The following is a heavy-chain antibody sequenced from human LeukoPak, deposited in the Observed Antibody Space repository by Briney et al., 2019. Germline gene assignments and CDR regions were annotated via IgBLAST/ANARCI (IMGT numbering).Heavy chain of an antibody. Sequence: KPSETLSLTCTVSGXSISSSSHFWDWIRQSPGKGLEWIGTIYYSGSTYYNPSLKSRVTISVDTSKNQFSLELSSVTAADTAVYYCARGTDIVVHDAFDIWGQGTMVTVSS. CDR1: GXSISSSSHF. J-gene: IGHJ3*02. CDR2: IYYSGST. D-gene: IGHD5-12*01. V-gene: IGHV4-39*07. CDR3: ARGTDIVVHDAFDI.